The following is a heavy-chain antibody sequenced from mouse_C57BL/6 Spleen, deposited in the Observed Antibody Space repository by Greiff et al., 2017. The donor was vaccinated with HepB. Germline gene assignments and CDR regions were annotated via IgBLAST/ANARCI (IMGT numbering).Heavy chain of an antibody. CDR3: ARQGGYGYDGAEDY. CDR1: GFTFSSYG. V-gene: IGHV5-6*02. Sequence: DVKLVESGGDLVKPGGSLKLSCAASGFTFSSYGMSWVRQTPDKRLEWVATISSGGSYTYYPDSVKGRFTISRDNAKYTLYLQMSSLKSDDTAMYYCARQGGYGYDGAEDYWGQGTSVTVSS. J-gene: IGHJ4*01. D-gene: IGHD2-2*01. CDR2: ISSGGSYT.